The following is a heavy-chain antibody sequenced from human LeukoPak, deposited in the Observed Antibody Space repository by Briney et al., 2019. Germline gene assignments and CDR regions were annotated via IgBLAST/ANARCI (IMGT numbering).Heavy chain of an antibody. CDR1: GFTFSTHW. CDR3: ARGPGSSGGAYVGDY. D-gene: IGHD3-22*01. V-gene: IGHV3-74*01. CDR2: ADGGGSST. J-gene: IGHJ4*01. Sequence: GGSLRLSCAASGFTFSTHWMHWVRQVPGRGPVWVSRADGGGSSTSYADSVKGRFSISRDNAKSTLYLQMDGLRAEDTAVYYCARGPGSSGGAYVGDYWGHGTLVTVSS.